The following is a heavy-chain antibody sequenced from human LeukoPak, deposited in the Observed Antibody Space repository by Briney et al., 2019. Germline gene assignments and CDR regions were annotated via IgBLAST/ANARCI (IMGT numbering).Heavy chain of an antibody. CDR3: ARAQGDYYDSSGYYPTPFDY. V-gene: IGHV3-66*01. Sequence: GGSLRLSCAASGFTVSSNYMSWVRQAPGKGLEWVSVIYSGGSTYYADSVKGRFTISRDNSKNTLYLQMNSLRAEDTAVYYCARAQGDYYDSSGYYPTPFDYWGQGTLVTVSS. CDR1: GFTVSSNY. J-gene: IGHJ4*02. CDR2: IYSGGST. D-gene: IGHD3-22*01.